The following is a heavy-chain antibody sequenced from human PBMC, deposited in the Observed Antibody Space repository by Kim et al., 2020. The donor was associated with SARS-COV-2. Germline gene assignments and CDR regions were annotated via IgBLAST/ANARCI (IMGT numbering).Heavy chain of an antibody. CDR3: ARTGCSGGSCLDY. J-gene: IGHJ4*02. Sequence: SETLSLTCAVSGGSISSSNWWSWVRQPPGKGLEWIGEIYHSGSTNYNPSLKSRVTISVDKSKNQFSLKLSSVTAADTAVYYCARTGCSGGSCLDYWGQGTLVTVSS. CDR1: GGSISSSNW. D-gene: IGHD2-15*01. V-gene: IGHV4-4*02. CDR2: IYHSGST.